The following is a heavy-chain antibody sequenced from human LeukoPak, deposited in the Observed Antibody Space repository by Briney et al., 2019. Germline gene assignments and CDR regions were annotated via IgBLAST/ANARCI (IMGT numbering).Heavy chain of an antibody. D-gene: IGHD7-27*01. Sequence: GGSLTLAWAPAGFAVSVFSMNCVRQAPGERRECGADVRGCRSSLGGGNYTADNLTGRFPISRADAKNSLYFQMNRLRATDTAFYYCARANNWGFDYCGRGPLVPV. J-gene: IGHJ4*02. V-gene: IGHV3-48*04. CDR1: GFAVSVFS. CDR2: VRGCRSSL. CDR3: ARANNWGFDY.